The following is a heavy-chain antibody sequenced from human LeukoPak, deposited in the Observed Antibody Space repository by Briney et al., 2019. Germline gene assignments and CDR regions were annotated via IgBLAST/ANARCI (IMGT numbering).Heavy chain of an antibody. CDR1: GFTFSDYY. CDR2: ISDSGSAI. V-gene: IGHV3-11*04. J-gene: IGHJ6*04. CDR3: AELGITMIGGV. Sequence: GGSLRLSCAASGFTFSDYYMSWFRQAPGKGLEWVSYISDSGSAISYADSVKGRFTISRDNAKNSLYLQMNSLRAEDTAVYYCAELGITMIGGVWGKGTTVTISS. D-gene: IGHD3-10*02.